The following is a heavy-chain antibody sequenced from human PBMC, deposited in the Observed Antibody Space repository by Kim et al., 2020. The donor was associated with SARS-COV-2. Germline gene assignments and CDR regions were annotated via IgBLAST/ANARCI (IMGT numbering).Heavy chain of an antibody. D-gene: IGHD6-13*01. CDR1: GYSFTSYW. CDR2: IDPSDSYT. V-gene: IGHV5-10-1*01. CDR3: ARLSYSSSWYSRWFDP. Sequence: GESLKISCKGSGYSFTSYWISWVRQMPGKGLEWMGRIDPSDSYTNYSPSFQGHVTIPADKSISTAYLQWSSLKASDTAIYYCARLSYSSSWYSRWFDPWGQGTLVTVSS. J-gene: IGHJ5*02.